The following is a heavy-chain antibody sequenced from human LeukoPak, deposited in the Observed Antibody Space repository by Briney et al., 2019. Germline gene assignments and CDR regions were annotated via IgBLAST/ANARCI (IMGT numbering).Heavy chain of an antibody. V-gene: IGHV3-30*18. J-gene: IGHJ6*02. CDR1: GFTFSSYG. D-gene: IGHD3-10*01. CDR3: AKALVRAPPAFLNLYYYYGMDV. Sequence: GRSLRLSCAASGFTFSSYGMHWVRQAPGKGLEWVAVISYDGSNKYYADSVKGRFTISRDNSKNTLYPQMNSLRAEDTAVYYCAKALVRAPPAFLNLYYYYGMDVWGQGTTVTVSS. CDR2: ISYDGSNK.